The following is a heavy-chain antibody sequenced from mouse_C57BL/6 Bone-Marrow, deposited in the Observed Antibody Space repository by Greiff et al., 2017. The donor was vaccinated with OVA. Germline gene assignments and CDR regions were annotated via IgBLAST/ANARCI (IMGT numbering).Heavy chain of an antibody. CDR2: FTMYSDAT. CDR3: ARGIYYGLYAMDY. D-gene: IGHD2-1*01. V-gene: IGHV1-49*01. Sequence: LQQSGAELVRPGSSVTLSCKDSYYAFMASAMHWVKQRPGHGLEWIGSFTMYSDATEYSENFKGKATLTANTSSSTAYMELSSLTSEDSAVYHCARGIYYGLYAMDYWGQGTSVTVSS. CDR1: YYAFMASA. J-gene: IGHJ4*01.